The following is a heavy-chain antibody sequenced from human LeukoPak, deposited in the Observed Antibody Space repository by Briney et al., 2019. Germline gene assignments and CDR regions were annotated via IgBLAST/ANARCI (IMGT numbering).Heavy chain of an antibody. Sequence: SETLSLTCTVSGGSISSGSYYWSWIRQPAGKGLEWIGRIYTSGSTNYNPSLKSRVTISVDTSKNQFSLKLSSVTAADTAVYYCARHGNGEDFDYWGQGTLVTVSS. CDR1: GGSISSGSYY. CDR3: ARHGNGEDFDY. D-gene: IGHD4-17*01. V-gene: IGHV4-61*02. CDR2: IYTSGST. J-gene: IGHJ4*02.